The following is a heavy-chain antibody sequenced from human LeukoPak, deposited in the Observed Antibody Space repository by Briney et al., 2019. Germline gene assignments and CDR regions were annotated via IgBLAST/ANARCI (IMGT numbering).Heavy chain of an antibody. D-gene: IGHD3-10*01. CDR2: INHSGST. CDR1: GGSFSGYY. CDR3: ARSGSYYYYGMDV. V-gene: IGHV4-34*01. J-gene: IGHJ6*02. Sequence: SETLSLTCAVYGGSFSGYYWSWIRQPPGKGLEWIGEINHSGSTNYNPSLKSRVTISVDTSKNQFSLKLSSVTAADTAVYYCARSGSYYYYGMDVWGQGTTVTVSS.